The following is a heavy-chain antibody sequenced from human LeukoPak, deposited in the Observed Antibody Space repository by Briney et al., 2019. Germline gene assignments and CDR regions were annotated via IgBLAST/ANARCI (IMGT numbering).Heavy chain of an antibody. CDR2: ITGGGGFK. CDR3: ARVRPGSSGSYYRTS. Sequence: PGGSLRLSCVGAGFPFSDFHMSWIRQAPGKGLEWVSYITGGGGFKYYADSVKGRFSISRDDSKNSVFLQMNSLRVEDTAVYYCARVRPGSSGSYYRTSWGQGTLVTVSS. CDR1: GFPFSDFH. J-gene: IGHJ4*02. D-gene: IGHD3-22*01. V-gene: IGHV3-11*04.